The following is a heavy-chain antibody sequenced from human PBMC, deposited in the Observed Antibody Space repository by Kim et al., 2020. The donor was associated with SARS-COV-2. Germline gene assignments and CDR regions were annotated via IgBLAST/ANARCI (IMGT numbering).Heavy chain of an antibody. D-gene: IGHD6-13*01. CDR3: ARDARKYSSSWYFGGSPHAQEVRAFDI. CDR1: GFTFSSYS. Sequence: GGSLRLSCAASGFTFSSYSMNWVRQAPGKGLEWVSYISSSSSTIYYADSVKGRFTISRDNAKNSLYLQMNSLRDEDTAVYYCARDARKYSSSWYFGGSPHAQEVRAFDIWGQGTMVTVSS. J-gene: IGHJ3*02. V-gene: IGHV3-48*02. CDR2: ISSSSSTI.